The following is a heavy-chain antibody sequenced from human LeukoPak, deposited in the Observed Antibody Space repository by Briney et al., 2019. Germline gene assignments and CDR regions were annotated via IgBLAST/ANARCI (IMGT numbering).Heavy chain of an antibody. CDR1: GFTFSGYA. J-gene: IGHJ4*02. CDR2: ISGSDGST. D-gene: IGHD1-26*01. CDR3: AKGSGGNYYFDY. Sequence: GGSLRLSCAASGFTFSGYAMSWVRQAPGKGLEWVSAISGSDGSTYYADSVKGRFTISRDNSKNTLYLQMNSLRAEDTAVYYCAKGSGGNYYFDYWGQGALVTVSS. V-gene: IGHV3-23*01.